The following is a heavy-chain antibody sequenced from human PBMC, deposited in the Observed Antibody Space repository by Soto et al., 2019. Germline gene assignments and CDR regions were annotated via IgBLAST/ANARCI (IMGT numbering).Heavy chain of an antibody. D-gene: IGHD6-6*01. Sequence: SLRLSCAASGFTFSSYAMSWVRQAPGKGLEWVSAISGSGGSTYYADSVKGRFTISRDNSKNTLYLQMNSLRAEDTAVYYCAKGIHSSSSRWINFDYWGQGTLVTVSS. CDR1: GFTFSSYA. CDR2: ISGSGGST. V-gene: IGHV3-23*01. J-gene: IGHJ4*02. CDR3: AKGIHSSSSRWINFDY.